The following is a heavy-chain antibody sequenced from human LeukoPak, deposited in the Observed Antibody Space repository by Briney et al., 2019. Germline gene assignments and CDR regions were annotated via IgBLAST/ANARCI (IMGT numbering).Heavy chain of an antibody. V-gene: IGHV1-69*01. CDR2: IIPIFGTA. D-gene: IGHD2-2*01. CDR3: ARESGYCSSTSCYGYYYYMDV. J-gene: IGHJ6*03. Sequence: ISXVRXXPGQGLEWMGXIIPIFGTANYAQKFQGRVTITADESTSTAYMELSSLRSEDTAVYYCARESGYCSSTSCYGYYYYMDVWGKGTTVTVSS.